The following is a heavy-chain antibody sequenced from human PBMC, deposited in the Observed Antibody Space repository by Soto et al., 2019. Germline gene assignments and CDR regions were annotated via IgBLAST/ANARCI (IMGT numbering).Heavy chain of an antibody. D-gene: IGHD2-2*01. CDR1: GGSISSGDYY. Sequence: QVQLQESGPGLVKPSQTLSLTCTVSGGSISSGDYYWSWIRQPPGKGLEWIGYIYYSGSTYYNPSLKRRVTISVDTSKNQFSLKLSSVTAADTAVYYCARATPESRTSGAFDIWGQGTMVTVSS. CDR3: ARATPESRTSGAFDI. V-gene: IGHV4-30-4*01. J-gene: IGHJ3*02. CDR2: IYYSGST.